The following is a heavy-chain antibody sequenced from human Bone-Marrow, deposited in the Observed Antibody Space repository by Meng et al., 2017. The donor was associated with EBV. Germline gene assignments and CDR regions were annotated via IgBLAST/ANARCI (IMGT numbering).Heavy chain of an antibody. CDR3: ARGQSIAVAVSTNYFDY. CDR1: GGSISSSNR. Sequence: QVPLQESGPGLGKPSGTLSLPCAVSGGSISSSNRWSWVRQPPGKGLEWIGEIYHSGSTNYNPSLKSRVTISVDKSKNQFSLKLSSVTAADTAVYYCARGQSIAVAVSTNYFDYWGQGTLVTVSS. CDR2: IYHSGST. J-gene: IGHJ4*02. V-gene: IGHV4-4*02. D-gene: IGHD6-19*01.